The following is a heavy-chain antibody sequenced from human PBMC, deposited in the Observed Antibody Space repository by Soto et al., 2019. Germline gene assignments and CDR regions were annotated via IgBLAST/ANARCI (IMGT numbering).Heavy chain of an antibody. Sequence: VQLVESGGGLVQPGRSLRLSCAAAGFTFDDYAMYWVRQAPGRGLEWVSAISWSGGHIAYAESVKGRFTISRDNAKSFLYLQMNSLRVEDSALYYCAKGGSAALITTAGTDNRFDPWGQGTLVTVSS. CDR3: AKGGSAALITTAGTDNRFDP. J-gene: IGHJ5*02. D-gene: IGHD6-13*01. CDR2: ISWSGGHI. CDR1: GFTFDDYA. V-gene: IGHV3-9*01.